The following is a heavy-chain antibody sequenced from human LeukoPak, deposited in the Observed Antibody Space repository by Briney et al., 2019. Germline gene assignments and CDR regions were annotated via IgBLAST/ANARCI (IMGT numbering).Heavy chain of an antibody. V-gene: IGHV3-23*01. CDR2: TSGSGAGT. D-gene: IGHD3-22*01. Sequence: GGSLRLSCAASGLTFNKYGMNWVRQAPGKGLEWVSGTSGSGAGTYYAASVKGRFTISRDNSKNTLYMQLSSLRAEDTAVYYCAKATYYSGSSDAFDIWGQGTMITVSS. CDR3: AKATYYSGSSDAFDI. J-gene: IGHJ3*02. CDR1: GLTFNKYG.